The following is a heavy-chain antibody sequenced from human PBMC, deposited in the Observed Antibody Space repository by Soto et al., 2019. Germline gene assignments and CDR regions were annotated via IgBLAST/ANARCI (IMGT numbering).Heavy chain of an antibody. CDR1: GGSVSNNNYY. D-gene: IGHD2-8*01. CDR2: VYYRGRS. J-gene: IGHJ4*02. Sequence: PSETLSFTCTVSGGSVSNNNYYWGWIRQSPGKGLEWIGSVYYRGRSYSKSSVKSRVTISVDTSKNQFSLNLNSVTASDTAVYFCVSQRTSVLTQAYFDYWGPGALVTVSS. V-gene: IGHV4-39*01. CDR3: VSQRTSVLTQAYFDY.